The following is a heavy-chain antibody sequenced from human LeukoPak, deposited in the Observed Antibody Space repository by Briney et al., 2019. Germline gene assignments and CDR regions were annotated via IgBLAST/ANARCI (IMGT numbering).Heavy chain of an antibody. D-gene: IGHD2-2*01. J-gene: IGHJ6*02. CDR2: IKQDGSEK. Sequence: GGSLRLSCAASGFTFSSFWMSWVRQAPGKGLEWVANIKQDGSEKHYVDSVKGRFTISRDNAKNSLLLQMNGLRAEDTAVYYCARDPSYCSSTSCYVGSPLYYYYPMDVWGQGTTVTVSS. V-gene: IGHV3-7*01. CDR1: GFTFSSFW. CDR3: ARDPSYCSSTSCYVGSPLYYYYPMDV.